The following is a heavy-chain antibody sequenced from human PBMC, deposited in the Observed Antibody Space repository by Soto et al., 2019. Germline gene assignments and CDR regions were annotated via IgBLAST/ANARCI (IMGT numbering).Heavy chain of an antibody. CDR1: GFTFSDSY. J-gene: IGHJ4*02. V-gene: IGHV3-11*05. CDR3: ARGQSGYDQTFDS. Sequence: QVQLVESGGGLVKPGGSLRLSCAASGFTFSDSYMSWIRQAPGKGLEWVSYISSVGSYTNYADSVRGRFTISRDNAKNSLYLQMNSLRAEDTAVYYCARGQSGYDQTFDSWGQGTLITVSS. CDR2: ISSVGSYT. D-gene: IGHD5-12*01.